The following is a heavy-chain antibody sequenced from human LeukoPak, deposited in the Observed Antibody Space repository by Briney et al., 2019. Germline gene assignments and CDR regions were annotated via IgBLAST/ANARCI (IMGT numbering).Heavy chain of an antibody. D-gene: IGHD3-10*01. Sequence: GGSLRLSCTASGFTFSSYSMNWVRQAPGKGLEWVSSISSSSSYIYYADSVKGRFTISRDNAKNSLYLQMNSLRAEDTAVYYCARGATMVRGVIILIWGQGTLVTVSS. CDR1: GFTFSSYS. CDR3: ARGATMVRGVIILI. CDR2: ISSSSSYI. V-gene: IGHV3-21*01. J-gene: IGHJ4*02.